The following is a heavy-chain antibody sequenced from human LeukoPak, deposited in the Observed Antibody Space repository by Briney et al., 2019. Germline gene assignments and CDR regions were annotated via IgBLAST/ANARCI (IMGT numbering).Heavy chain of an antibody. CDR1: GGSISNYY. CDR2: IYTSGTT. CDR3: ARDRYHKYADY. Sequence: SETLSLTCTVSGGSISNYYWSWIRQPAGKGLEWIGRIYTSGTTHYNPSLKSRVTKSVDTSKNQFSLNLSSVTAADTAVYYCARDRYHKYADYWGQGTLVTVSS. J-gene: IGHJ4*02. V-gene: IGHV4-4*07. D-gene: IGHD2-2*01.